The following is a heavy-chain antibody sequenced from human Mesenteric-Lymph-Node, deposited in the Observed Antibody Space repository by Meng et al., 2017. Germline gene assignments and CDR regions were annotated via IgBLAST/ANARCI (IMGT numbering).Heavy chain of an antibody. CDR1: GGSISSGGYY. CDR3: ARGLGYYDSSGYLTGDFDY. V-gene: IGHV4-39*07. D-gene: IGHD3-22*01. J-gene: IGHJ4*02. Sequence: SETLSLTCTVSGGSISSGGYYWSWIRQPPGKGLEWIGEINHSGSTNYNPSLKSRVTISEDTSKNQFSLKLSSVTAADTAVYYCARGLGYYDSSGYLTGDFDYWGQGTLVTVSS. CDR2: INHSGST.